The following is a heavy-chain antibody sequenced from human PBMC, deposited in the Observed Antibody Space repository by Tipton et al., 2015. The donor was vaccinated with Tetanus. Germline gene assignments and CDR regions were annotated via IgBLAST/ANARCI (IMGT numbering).Heavy chain of an antibody. V-gene: IGHV4-4*02. D-gene: IGHD3-9*01. Sequence: TLSLTCAVSGGSSSNSNWWSWVRQPPGKGLEWIGEINQRGRTNYNPSLKSRVTISVDTSKKQFSLKLCSVTAADTAVYYCARAEVNFTTAPPGYYNVYYYYGMDVWGQGTTVTVSS. J-gene: IGHJ6*02. CDR2: INQRGRT. CDR3: ARAEVNFTTAPPGYYNVYYYYGMDV. CDR1: GGSSSNSNW.